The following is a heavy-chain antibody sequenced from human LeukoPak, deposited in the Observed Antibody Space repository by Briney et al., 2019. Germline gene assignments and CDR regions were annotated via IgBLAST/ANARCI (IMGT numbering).Heavy chain of an antibody. CDR3: ASSIVGATNYYYYGMDV. D-gene: IGHD1-26*01. CDR1: GYSISSGYY. V-gene: IGHV4-38-2*02. Sequence: SETLSLTCTVSGYSISSGYYWGWIRRPPGKGLEWIGYIYYSGSTNYNPSLKSRVTISVDTSKNQFSLKLSSVTAADTAVYYCASSIVGATNYYYYGMDVWGQGTTVTVSS. CDR2: IYYSGST. J-gene: IGHJ6*02.